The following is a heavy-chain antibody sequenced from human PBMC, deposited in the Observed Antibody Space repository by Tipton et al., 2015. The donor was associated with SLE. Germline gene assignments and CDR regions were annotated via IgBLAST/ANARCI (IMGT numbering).Heavy chain of an antibody. V-gene: IGHV1-18*01. CDR2: ISAYNGNT. CDR3: ARGRGGPSDNFDAFDV. Sequence: QSGAEVKKPGASVKVSCKASGYTFTSYGISWVRQAPGQGLEWMGWISAYNGNTNYAQKLQGRVTMTTDPSTRTAYMELRSLGSDDTAVYYCARGRGGPSDNFDAFDVWGQGTLVTVSS. CDR1: GYTFTSYG. D-gene: IGHD1-20*01. J-gene: IGHJ3*01.